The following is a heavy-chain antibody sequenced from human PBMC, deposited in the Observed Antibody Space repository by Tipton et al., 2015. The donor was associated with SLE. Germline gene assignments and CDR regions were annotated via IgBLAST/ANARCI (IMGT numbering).Heavy chain of an antibody. Sequence: TLSLTCTVSGGSISRGSYYWNWIRQPAGQGLEWIGRIYSSGSTDYNPSLKSRVTISVDTPKNQFSLKLRSVTAADTAVYYCARTEVRGVIAMDVWGKGTTVTVSS. CDR1: GGSISRGSYY. J-gene: IGHJ6*03. CDR2: IYSSGST. D-gene: IGHD3-10*01. CDR3: ARTEVRGVIAMDV. V-gene: IGHV4-61*02.